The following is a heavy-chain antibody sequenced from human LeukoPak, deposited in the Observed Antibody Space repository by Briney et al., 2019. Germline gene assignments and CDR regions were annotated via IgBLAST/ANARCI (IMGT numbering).Heavy chain of an antibody. CDR2: ISGSGGST. V-gene: IGHV3-23*01. CDR1: GFTFSSYA. CDR3: AAPRRLRFLEWLLCDY. D-gene: IGHD3-3*01. Sequence: GGSLRLSCAASGFTFSSYAMSWVRQAPGKGLEWVSAISGSGGSTYYADSVKGRFTISRDNSKNTLYLQMNSLRAEDTAVYYCAAPRRLRFLEWLLCDYWGQGTLVTVSS. J-gene: IGHJ4*02.